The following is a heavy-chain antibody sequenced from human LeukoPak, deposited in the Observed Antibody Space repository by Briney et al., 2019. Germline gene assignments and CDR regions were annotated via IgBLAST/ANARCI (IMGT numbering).Heavy chain of an antibody. J-gene: IGHJ4*02. V-gene: IGHV5-51*01. D-gene: IGHD3-22*01. CDR2: IYPGDSDT. CDR1: GYAFASYW. CDR3: ARLTYYYDSSGYQD. Sequence: GESLKISCRVSGYAFASYWVGWVRQMPGKGLEWMGIIYPGDSDTRYSPSFQGQVTISADKSIGTAYLQWSSLKASDTAMYYCARLTYYYDSSGYQDWGQGTLVTVSS.